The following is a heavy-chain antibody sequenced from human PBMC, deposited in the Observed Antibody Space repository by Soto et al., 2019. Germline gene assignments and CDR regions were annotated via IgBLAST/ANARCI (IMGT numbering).Heavy chain of an antibody. CDR1: GFTFSSYA. V-gene: IGHV3-23*01. Sequence: GGSLRLSCAASGFTFSSYAMSWVRQAPGKGLEWVSAISGSGGSTYYADSVKGRFTISRDNSKNTLYLQMNSLRAEDTAVYYCAKGNYDLSPHYYYYGMDVWGQGTTVTVSS. CDR3: AKGNYDLSPHYYYYGMDV. D-gene: IGHD3-3*01. J-gene: IGHJ6*02. CDR2: ISGSGGST.